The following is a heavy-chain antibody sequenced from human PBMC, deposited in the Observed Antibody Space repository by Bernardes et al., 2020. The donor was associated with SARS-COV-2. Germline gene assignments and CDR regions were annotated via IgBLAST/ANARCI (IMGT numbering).Heavy chain of an antibody. J-gene: IGHJ4*02. CDR1: GFTFSSYS. CDR3: ARDPPRDYGPSDY. V-gene: IGHV3-21*01. Sequence: GGSLRLSCAASGFTFSSYSMNWVRQAPGKGLEWVSSISSSSSYIYYADSVKGRFTISRDNAKNSLYLQMNSLRAEDTAVYYCARDPPRDYGPSDYWGQGTLVTVSS. CDR2: ISSSSSYI. D-gene: IGHD3-10*01.